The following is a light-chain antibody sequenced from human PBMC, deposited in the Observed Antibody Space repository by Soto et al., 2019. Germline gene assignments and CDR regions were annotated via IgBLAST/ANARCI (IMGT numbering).Light chain of an antibody. V-gene: IGKV1-5*01. Sequence: DMPMTQSPTTLSASVGDRVTITCRASQNIRSWLAWYQQKPGKAPKVLIYDASTLESGVPSRFSGSGFGTEFTLTSSSLQPDYFATYYCQHYDGYFGQGTKLEIK. J-gene: IGKJ2*01. CDR3: QHYDGY. CDR2: DAS. CDR1: QNIRSW.